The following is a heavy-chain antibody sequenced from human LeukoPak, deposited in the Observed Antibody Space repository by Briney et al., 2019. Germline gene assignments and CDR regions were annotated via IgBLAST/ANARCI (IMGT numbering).Heavy chain of an antibody. V-gene: IGHV3-30*02. D-gene: IGHD2-15*01. Sequence: GGSLRLACVASGFTFSSYGMHWVRQAPGKGLEWVAFIRHDESNKLYADSVKGRFTISRDNSKNTLCLQMSSLRAEDTALYYCAKQMVERQQDYYMDVWGKGTSVTVSS. CDR1: GFTFSSYG. CDR2: IRHDESNK. CDR3: AKQMVERQQDYYMDV. J-gene: IGHJ6*03.